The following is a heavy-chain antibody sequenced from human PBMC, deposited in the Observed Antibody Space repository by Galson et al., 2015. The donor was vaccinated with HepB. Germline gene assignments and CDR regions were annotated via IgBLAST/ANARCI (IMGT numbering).Heavy chain of an antibody. D-gene: IGHD4-11*01. CDR2: ISGGGGST. V-gene: IGHV3-23*01. Sequence: SLRLSCAASGFTFDTYAMTWVRQAPGKGLEWVSAISGGGGSTYYADSVRGRFTISRGNSKNTLYLQMNNLRAEDTAVYFCAKDTVTSTLSKWGFDYWGQGPLVTVSS. J-gene: IGHJ4*02. CDR1: GFTFDTYA. CDR3: AKDTVTSTLSKWGFDY.